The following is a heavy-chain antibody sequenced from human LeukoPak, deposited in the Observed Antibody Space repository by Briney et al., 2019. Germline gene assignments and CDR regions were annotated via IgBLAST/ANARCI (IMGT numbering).Heavy chain of an antibody. J-gene: IGHJ4*02. CDR3: ARAYGSGSSLGY. CDR1: GGSISSGGYS. Sequence: SETLSLTCAVSGGSISSGGYSWSWIRQPPGKGLEWIGYIYHSGSTYYNPSLKSRVTISVDRSKNQFSLKLSSVTAADTAVYYCARAYGSGSSLGYWGQGTLVTVSS. V-gene: IGHV4-30-2*01. CDR2: IYHSGST. D-gene: IGHD3-10*01.